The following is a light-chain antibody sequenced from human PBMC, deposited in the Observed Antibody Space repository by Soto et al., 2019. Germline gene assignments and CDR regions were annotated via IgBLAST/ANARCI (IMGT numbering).Light chain of an antibody. CDR1: QYVNIY. CDR2: DAS. Sequence: EIVLTQSPATVSLSPGERVTLSCRASQYVNIYLAWYQQKPGQAPRLLIYDASNRATGVPARFSGSGSGTDFTLTISSLEPQDSAIYYCQQYVISVTFGQGTRLEIK. J-gene: IGKJ5*01. V-gene: IGKV3-11*01. CDR3: QQYVISVT.